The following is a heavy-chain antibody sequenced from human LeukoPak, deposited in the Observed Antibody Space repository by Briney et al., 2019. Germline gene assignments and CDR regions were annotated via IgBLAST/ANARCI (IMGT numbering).Heavy chain of an antibody. CDR2: IIPIFGTA. D-gene: IGHD6-13*01. CDR3: SRERAAAGGGDY. CDR1: GGTFSSYA. V-gene: IGHV1-69*05. J-gene: IGHJ4*02. Sequence: GASVKVSCKASGGTFSSYAISWVRQAPGQGLEWMGRIIPIFGTANYAQKFQGRVTITTDESTSTAYMELSSLRSEDTAVYYCSRERAAAGGGDYWGQGTLVTVSS.